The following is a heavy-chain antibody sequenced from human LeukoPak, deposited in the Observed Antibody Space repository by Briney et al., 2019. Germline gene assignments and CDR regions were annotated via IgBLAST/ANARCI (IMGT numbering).Heavy chain of an antibody. Sequence: TLSLTCTVSGGSIRSGDYYWSWIRQPPGKGLEWIAYMYYSGSTYYNPSLKSRVTMSADTSKNQLSLKLSSVTAADTAVYYCARPCYYDSRIDPCGQGILVTVSS. CDR2: MYYSGST. CDR3: ARPCYYDSRIDP. CDR1: GGSIRSGDYY. J-gene: IGHJ5*02. V-gene: IGHV4-30-4*01. D-gene: IGHD3-22*01.